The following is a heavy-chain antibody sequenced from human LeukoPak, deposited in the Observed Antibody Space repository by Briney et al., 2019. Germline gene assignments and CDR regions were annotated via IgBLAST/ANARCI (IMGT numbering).Heavy chain of an antibody. V-gene: IGHV3-7*01. D-gene: IGHD2-2*01. CDR3: ARDRGGYCSSTSCPIYY. J-gene: IGHJ4*02. CDR2: IKEDGSEK. CDR1: GFTFSSYW. Sequence: GGSLRLSCAASGFTFSSYWMSWVRQAPGKGLEWVANIKEDGSEKYYVDSVKGRFSISRDNAKNSLYLQMSSLRAEDTAVYYCARDRGGYCSSTSCPIYYWGQGTLVTVSS.